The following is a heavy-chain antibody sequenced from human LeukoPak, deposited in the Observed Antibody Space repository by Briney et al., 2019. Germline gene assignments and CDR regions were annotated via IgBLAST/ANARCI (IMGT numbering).Heavy chain of an antibody. J-gene: IGHJ4*02. CDR1: VFTFSSDS. D-gene: IGHD5-18*01. V-gene: IGHV3-48*01. CDR3: ATEGYSYGSYYFDY. Sequence: GGSLRPSCAASVFTFSSDSMNWVRQAPGKGLEWFSYISRTSGTIYYADSVKGRFTISRDNAKNSLYLQMNSLRAEDTAVYYCATEGYSYGSYYFDYWGQGTLVTVSS. CDR2: ISRTSGTI.